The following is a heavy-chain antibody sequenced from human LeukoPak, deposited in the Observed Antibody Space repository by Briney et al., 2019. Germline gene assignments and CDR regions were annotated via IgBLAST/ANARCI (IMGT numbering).Heavy chain of an antibody. J-gene: IGHJ4*02. D-gene: IGHD3/OR15-3a*01. CDR2: ISDSGGNT. CDR1: GITLSNYG. Sequence: GGSLRLSCAVSGITLSNYGMSWVRQAPGKGLEWVAGISDSGGNTKYADSVKGRFTISRDNPKNTLYLQMNSLRAEDTAVYFCAKRGVVIRVILVGFHKEAHYFESWGQGALVTVSS. CDR3: AKRGVVIRVILVGFHKEAHYFES. V-gene: IGHV3-23*01.